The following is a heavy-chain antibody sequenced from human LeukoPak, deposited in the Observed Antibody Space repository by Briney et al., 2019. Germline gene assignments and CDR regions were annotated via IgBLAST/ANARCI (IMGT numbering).Heavy chain of an antibody. V-gene: IGHV4-38-2*02. J-gene: IGHJ4*02. CDR1: GYSISSGYY. CDR3: ARVHSSSWYLPDY. Sequence: SETLSLTCTVSGYSISSGYYWGWIRQPPGKGLEWIGSIYHSGSTYYNPSLKSRVTISVDTSKNQFSLKLSSVTAADTAVYYCARVHSSSWYLPDYWGQGTLVTVSS. D-gene: IGHD6-13*01. CDR2: IYHSGST.